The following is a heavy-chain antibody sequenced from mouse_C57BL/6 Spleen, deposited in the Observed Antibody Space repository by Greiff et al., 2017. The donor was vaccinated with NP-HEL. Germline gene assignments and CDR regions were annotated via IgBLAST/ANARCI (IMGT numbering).Heavy chain of an antibody. V-gene: IGHV5-16*01. CDR1: GFTFSDYY. D-gene: IGHD4-1*01. CDR3: ARGDWEIWYFDV. CDR2: INYDGSST. J-gene: IGHJ1*03. Sequence: EVKVVESEGGLVQPGSSMKLSCTASGFTFSDYYMAWVRQVPEKGLEWVANINYDGSSTYYLDSLKSRFIISRDNAKNILYLQMSSLKSEDTATYYCARGDWEIWYFDVWGTGTTVTVSS.